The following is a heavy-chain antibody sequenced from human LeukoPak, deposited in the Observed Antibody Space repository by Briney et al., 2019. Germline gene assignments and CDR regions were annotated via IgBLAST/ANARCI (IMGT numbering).Heavy chain of an antibody. CDR1: GFTFSSSS. Sequence: GGSLRLSCAASGFTFSSSSMNWVRQAPGKGLEWVSYLSSSSSTIYYADSVKGRFTISRDNAKNSLYLQMNSLRAEDTAVYYWARDHSNWEGVDYWGQGTLVTVSS. CDR2: LSSSSSTI. V-gene: IGHV3-48*01. D-gene: IGHD7-27*01. J-gene: IGHJ4*02. CDR3: ARDHSNWEGVDY.